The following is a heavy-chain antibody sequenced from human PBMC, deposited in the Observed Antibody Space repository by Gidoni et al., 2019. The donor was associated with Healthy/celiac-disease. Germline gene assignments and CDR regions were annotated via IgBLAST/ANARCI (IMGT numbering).Heavy chain of an antibody. D-gene: IGHD3-3*01. CDR2: IYPGDSDT. V-gene: IGHV5-51*01. CDR1: GSSFTSYW. J-gene: IGHJ4*02. CDR3: ARGGDTIFGVVIHFDY. Sequence: EVQLVQSGAEVNKPGESLTISCKGSGSSFTSYWIGWVRQMPGKGLEWMGIIYPGDSDTRYSPSFQGQVTISADKSISTAYLQWSSLKASDTAMYYCARGGDTIFGVVIHFDYWGQGTLVTVSS.